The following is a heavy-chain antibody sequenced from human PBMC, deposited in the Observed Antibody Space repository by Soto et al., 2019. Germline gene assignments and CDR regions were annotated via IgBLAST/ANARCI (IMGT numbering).Heavy chain of an antibody. CDR3: ARLTMVRGVADAFDI. CDR1: GYTFTSYG. D-gene: IGHD3-10*01. J-gene: IGHJ3*02. V-gene: IGHV1-18*01. CDR2: ISAYNGNT. Sequence: QVQLVQSGAEVKKPGASVKVSCKASGYTFTSYGISWVRQAPGQGLEWMGWISAYNGNTNYAQKLQGRVTMTTHTSKSTAYMELRSLRSDDTAVYYCARLTMVRGVADAFDIGGQGTMVTVSS.